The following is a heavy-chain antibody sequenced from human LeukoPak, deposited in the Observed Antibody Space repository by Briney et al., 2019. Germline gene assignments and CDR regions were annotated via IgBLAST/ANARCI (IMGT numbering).Heavy chain of an antibody. J-gene: IGHJ4*02. CDR2: ISRSGTAI. Sequence: GGSLRLSCAASGFTFSSYSMNWVRQAPGKGLEWVSYISRSGTAIDYADSVKGRFTISRDNAKNSLYLQMNSLRAEDTAVYYCARGKFMADYFDYWGQGTLVTVSS. D-gene: IGHD5-24*01. V-gene: IGHV3-48*04. CDR1: GFTFSSYS. CDR3: ARGKFMADYFDY.